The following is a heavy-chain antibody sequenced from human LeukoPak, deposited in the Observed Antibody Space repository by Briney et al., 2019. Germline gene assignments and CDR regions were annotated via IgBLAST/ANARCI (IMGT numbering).Heavy chain of an antibody. CDR3: ARDKAAYCSGGSCYYYGMDV. CDR1: GGSISSYY. V-gene: IGHV4-59*01. CDR2: IYYSGST. Sequence: SETLSLTCTVSGGSISSYYWSWIRQPPGKGLEWVGYIYYSGSTNYNPSLKSRVTISVDTSKNQFSLKLSSVTAADTAVYYCARDKAAYCSGGSCYYYGMDVWGQGTTVTVSS. J-gene: IGHJ6*02. D-gene: IGHD2-15*01.